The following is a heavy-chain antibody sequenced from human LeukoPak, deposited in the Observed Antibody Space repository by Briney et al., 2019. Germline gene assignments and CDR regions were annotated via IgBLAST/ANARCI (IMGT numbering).Heavy chain of an antibody. J-gene: IGHJ4*02. Sequence: ASVKVSCKASGYSFTTYGIIWMRQAPGQGLEWMGWIRTYAGNTNYAQSLQGRVTMTPHTSTGTAYMELRSLRSDDTAVYYCARTSRYSSPDYWGQGTLVTVSS. V-gene: IGHV1-18*01. CDR2: IRTYAGNT. CDR1: GYSFTTYG. D-gene: IGHD6-6*01. CDR3: ARTSRYSSPDY.